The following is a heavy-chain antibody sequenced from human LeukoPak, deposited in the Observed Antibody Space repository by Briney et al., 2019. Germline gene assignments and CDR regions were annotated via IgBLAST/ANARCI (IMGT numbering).Heavy chain of an antibody. CDR3: AKPLSWSY. V-gene: IGHV3-30*18. CDR2: ISYDGNNR. D-gene: IGHD2-8*02. J-gene: IGHJ4*02. CDR1: GFTFSSYG. Sequence: GGSLRLSCAASGFTFSSYGMHWVRQAPGKGLEWVTFISYDGNNRKYADSVAGRFTISRDNSKNTLYLEMNSLRAEDTAVYYCAKPLSWSYWGQGTLVTVSS.